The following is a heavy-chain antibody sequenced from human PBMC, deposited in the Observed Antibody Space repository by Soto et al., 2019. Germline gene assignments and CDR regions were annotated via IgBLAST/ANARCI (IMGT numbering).Heavy chain of an antibody. Sequence: SETLSLTCTVSGGSISRYYWSWIRQPPGKGLEWIGSIYYSGSTYYNPSLKSRVTISVDTSKNQFSLKLSSVTAADTAVYYCARLRAPGSAGTIYYGMDVWGQGTTVTVSS. J-gene: IGHJ6*02. CDR3: ARLRAPGSAGTIYYGMDV. D-gene: IGHD3-10*01. CDR2: IYYSGST. V-gene: IGHV4-39*01. CDR1: GGSISRYY.